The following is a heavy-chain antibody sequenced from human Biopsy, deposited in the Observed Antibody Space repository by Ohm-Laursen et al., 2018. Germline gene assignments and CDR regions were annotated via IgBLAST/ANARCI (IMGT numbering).Heavy chain of an antibody. V-gene: IGHV1-24*01. CDR1: GYSLTELS. D-gene: IGHD1-1*01. Sequence: ASVKVSCKVSGYSLTELSMHWVRQAPGRGLEWLGGFAPENGKTIYAQKFQGRITMTEDTSTDTAYMELSSLRSEDTAVYYCAADINVWNVNYWGQGTQVTVSS. CDR3: AADINVWNVNY. J-gene: IGHJ4*02. CDR2: FAPENGKT.